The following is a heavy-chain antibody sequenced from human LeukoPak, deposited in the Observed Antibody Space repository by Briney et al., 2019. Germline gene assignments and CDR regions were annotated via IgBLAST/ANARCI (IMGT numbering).Heavy chain of an antibody. V-gene: IGHV1-18*01. J-gene: IGHJ4*02. D-gene: IGHD3-9*01. CDR2: ISAYNGNT. CDR1: GYTFTSYG. CDR3: ARGNYDILTGYFVY. Sequence: GASVKVSCKASGYTFTSYGISWVRRAPGQGLEWMGWISAYNGNTNYAQKLQGRVTMTTDTSTSTAYMELSRLRSDDTAVYYCARGNYDILTGYFVYWGQGTLVTVSS.